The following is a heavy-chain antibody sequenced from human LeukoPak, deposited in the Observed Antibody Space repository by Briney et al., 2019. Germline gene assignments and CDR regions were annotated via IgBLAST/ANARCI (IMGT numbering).Heavy chain of an antibody. Sequence: GGSLRLSCEPSGFTFSSYAMSWVRQAPGKGLKWVSPISGSGGSTYYAAYVKGRFTISRDNSKNTLYLQMNSLRAEDTAVYYCAKDPYYDSSGYQYYFDYWGQGTLVTVSS. CDR1: GFTFSSYA. CDR2: ISGSGGST. CDR3: AKDPYYDSSGYQYYFDY. D-gene: IGHD3-22*01. V-gene: IGHV3-23*01. J-gene: IGHJ4*02.